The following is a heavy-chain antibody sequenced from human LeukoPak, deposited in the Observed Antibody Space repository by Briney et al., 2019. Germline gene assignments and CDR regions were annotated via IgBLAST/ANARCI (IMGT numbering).Heavy chain of an antibody. J-gene: IGHJ6*03. D-gene: IGHD3-3*01. CDR1: GYTFTSYG. Sequence: ASVKVSCKASGYTFTSYGINWVRQATGQGLEWMGWMNPNSGNTGYAQKFQGRVTITRNTSISTAYMELSSLRSEDTAVYYCAGASPYYDFWSGYSDMDVWGKGTTVTVSS. V-gene: IGHV1-8*03. CDR3: AGASPYYDFWSGYSDMDV. CDR2: MNPNSGNT.